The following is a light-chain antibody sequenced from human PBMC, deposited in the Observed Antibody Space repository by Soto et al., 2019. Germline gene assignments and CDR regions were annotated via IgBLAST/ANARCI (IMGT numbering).Light chain of an antibody. CDR3: QKYNSAPWT. CDR1: KGFYKF. CDR2: GAS. J-gene: IGKJ1*01. Sequence: DIQMTQSPSSLSASVGARVTITGGRIKGFYKFLAWYQKKPGKVPKVLIYGASTLQSGVPSRFSGAGSGTNFTLTISSLQSEDVATYYCQKYNSAPWTFGQGTKVEIK. V-gene: IGKV1-27*01.